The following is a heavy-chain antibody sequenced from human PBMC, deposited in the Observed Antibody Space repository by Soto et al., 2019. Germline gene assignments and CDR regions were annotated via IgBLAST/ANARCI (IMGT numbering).Heavy chain of an antibody. J-gene: IGHJ4*02. CDR2: IWYDGSNK. CDR3: ARTPIAAAGTDY. D-gene: IGHD6-13*01. Sequence: GGSLRLSCAASGFTFSSYGMHWVRQAPGKGLEWVAVIWYDGSNKYYADSVKGRFTISRDNSKNTLYLQMNSLRAEDTAVYYCARTPIAAAGTDYWGQGTLVTVSS. V-gene: IGHV3-33*01. CDR1: GFTFSSYG.